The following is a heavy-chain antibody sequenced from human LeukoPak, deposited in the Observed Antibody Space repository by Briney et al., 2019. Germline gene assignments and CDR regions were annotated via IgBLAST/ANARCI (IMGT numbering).Heavy chain of an antibody. CDR1: GGSISSSSYY. CDR3: AIPLDTAMVPFDY. D-gene: IGHD5-18*01. Sequence: SETLSLTCTVSGGSISSSSYYWGWIRQPPGKGLEWIGSIYYSGSTYYNPSLKSQVTISVDTSKNQFSLKLSSVTAADTAVYYCAIPLDTAMVPFDYWGQGTLVTVSS. CDR2: IYYSGST. J-gene: IGHJ4*02. V-gene: IGHV4-39*01.